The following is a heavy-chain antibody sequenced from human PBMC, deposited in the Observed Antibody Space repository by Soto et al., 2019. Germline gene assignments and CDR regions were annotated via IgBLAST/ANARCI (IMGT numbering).Heavy chain of an antibody. CDR3: ARLVLVADYNWFDT. D-gene: IGHD3-3*02. CDR1: GYKFSTFS. Sequence: GESLKISCKASGYKFSTFSIAWVRQMPGKGLEWMGLISPGDSDTRYSPSFQGQVTISADKSKYTTYLQWSSLKASDTAIYYCARLVLVADYNWFDTWGQGTLVTVSS. J-gene: IGHJ5*02. CDR2: ISPGDSDT. V-gene: IGHV5-51*01.